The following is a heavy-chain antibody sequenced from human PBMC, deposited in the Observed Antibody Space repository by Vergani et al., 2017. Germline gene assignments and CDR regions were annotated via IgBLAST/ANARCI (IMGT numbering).Heavy chain of an antibody. CDR1: GFTSSYYR. CDR2: ISYDGTQK. D-gene: IGHD1-1*01. CDR3: ARKGCGTPGCKIGGCRE. V-gene: IGHV3-30*03. Sequence: QVHLVESGGGVVQPGRSLRLSCVVFGFTSSYYRMHWVRQAPGKGLEWVAVISYDGTQKYYADSVKGRFTICRDNSKSTLYLQMNSLGTEDTAVYYCARKGCGTPGCKIGGCREWGQGTLVTVSS. J-gene: IGHJ1*01.